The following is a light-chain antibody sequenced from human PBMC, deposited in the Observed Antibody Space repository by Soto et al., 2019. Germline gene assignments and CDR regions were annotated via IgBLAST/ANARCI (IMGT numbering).Light chain of an antibody. CDR3: QQYDDWLRLT. V-gene: IGKV3-15*01. J-gene: IGKJ4*01. CDR2: GAS. CDR1: QTVSNN. Sequence: EIVMTQSPGTLSVSPGEGATLSCRASQTVSNNLAWYQQKPGQAPRLLIYGASTRATGIPARFSGSGSGTEFTLTISSLQSEDFAVYFCQQYDDWLRLTFGGGTKVDIK.